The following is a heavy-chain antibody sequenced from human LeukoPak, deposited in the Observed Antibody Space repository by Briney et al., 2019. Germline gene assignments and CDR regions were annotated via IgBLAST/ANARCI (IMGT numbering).Heavy chain of an antibody. D-gene: IGHD1-26*01. CDR3: ARVLFRGAAAGNIVGATRGWFDP. CDR1: GYTFTGNY. J-gene: IGHJ5*02. V-gene: IGHV1-2*02. CDR2: INPNSGGT. Sequence: SVKVSCKASGYTFTGNYMHWVRQAPGQGLEWMGWINPNSGGTNYAQKFQGRVTMTRDTSINRAYMELSRLRSDDTAVYYCARVLFRGAAAGNIVGATRGWFDPWGQGTLVTVSS.